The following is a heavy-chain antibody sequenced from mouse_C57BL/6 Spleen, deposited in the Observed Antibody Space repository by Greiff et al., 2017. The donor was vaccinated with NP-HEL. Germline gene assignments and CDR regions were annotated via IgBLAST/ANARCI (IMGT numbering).Heavy chain of an antibody. D-gene: IGHD1-1*01. CDR3: ARYYYGSSEYFDY. CDR2: IHPNSGST. J-gene: IGHJ2*01. V-gene: IGHV1-64*01. CDR1: GYTFTSYW. Sequence: QVQLQQPGAELVKPGASVKLSCKASGYTFTSYWMHWVKQRPGQGLEWIGMIHPNSGSTNYNEKFKSKATLTVDKSSSTAYMQLSSLTSEDSAVYYCARYYYGSSEYFDYWGQGTTLTVSS.